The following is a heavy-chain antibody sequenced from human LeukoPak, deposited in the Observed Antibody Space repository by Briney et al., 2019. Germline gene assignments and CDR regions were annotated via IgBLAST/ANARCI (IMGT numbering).Heavy chain of an antibody. V-gene: IGHV1-69*13. CDR3: ARQSLPYDFWSGYYPKDYYYYYMDV. CDR1: GGTFSSYA. CDR2: IIPIFGTA. J-gene: IGHJ6*03. D-gene: IGHD3-3*01. Sequence: SVKVSCKASGGTFSSYAISWVRQAPGQGLEWMGGIIPIFGTANYAQKFQGRVTITADESTSTAYMELSSLRSEDTAAYYCARQSLPYDFWSGYYPKDYYYYYMDVWGKGTTVTVSS.